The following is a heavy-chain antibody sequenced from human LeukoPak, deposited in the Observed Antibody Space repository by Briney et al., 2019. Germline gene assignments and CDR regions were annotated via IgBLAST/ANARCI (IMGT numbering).Heavy chain of an antibody. CDR1: GGSISSGSYY. CDR2: IYTSGST. Sequence: PSETLSLTCTVSGGSISSGSYYWSWIRQPAGKGLEWIGRIYTSGSTNYNPSLKSRVTISVDTSKNQFSLKLSSVTAADTAVYYCARGGSSWYSDWFDPWGQGTLVIVSS. CDR3: ARGGSSWYSDWFDP. J-gene: IGHJ5*02. D-gene: IGHD6-13*01. V-gene: IGHV4-61*02.